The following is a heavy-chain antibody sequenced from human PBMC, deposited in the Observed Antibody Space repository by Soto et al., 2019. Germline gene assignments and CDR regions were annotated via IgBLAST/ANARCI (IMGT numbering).Heavy chain of an antibody. CDR3: ATREQLGDYYYGMDV. CDR2: IIPIFGTA. V-gene: IGHV1-69*13. CDR1: GGTFSSYA. J-gene: IGHJ6*02. Sequence: SVKVSCKASGGTFSSYAISWVRQAPGQGLEWMGGIIPIFGTANYAQKFQGRVTITADESTSTAYMELSSLRSEDTAVYYCATREQLGDYYYGMDVWGQGTTVTAP. D-gene: IGHD6-6*01.